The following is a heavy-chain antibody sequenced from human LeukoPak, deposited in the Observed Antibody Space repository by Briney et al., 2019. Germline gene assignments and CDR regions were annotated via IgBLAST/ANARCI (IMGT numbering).Heavy chain of an antibody. V-gene: IGHV4-59*11. CDR2: IYYSGST. J-gene: IGHJ5*02. CDR1: GGSISSHY. CDR3: ARGVRMTTENWFHP. D-gene: IGHD4-11*01. Sequence: SETLSLTCTVSGGSISSHYWSWIRQPPGKGLEWIGYIYYSGSTNYNPSLKSRVTISVDTSKSQFSLKLSSVTAADTAVYYCARGVRMTTENWFHPWGQGTLVTVSS.